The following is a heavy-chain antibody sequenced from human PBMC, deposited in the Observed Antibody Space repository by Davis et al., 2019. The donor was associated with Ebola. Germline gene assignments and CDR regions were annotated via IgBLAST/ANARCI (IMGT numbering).Heavy chain of an antibody. CDR3: ARASLPEYNVWSRNPHYHYFTMDV. CDR1: RYTFTGYY. V-gene: IGHV1-2*02. J-gene: IGHJ6*02. D-gene: IGHD2-8*01. Sequence: ASVKVSCKASRYTFTGYYIHWVRQAPGQGLEWMGWINPNNGDTKLAQRFQGRVTMTRDTSIGTAYMELSRLRSDDTAVFLCARASLPEYNVWSRNPHYHYFTMDVWGQGTTVTVSS. CDR2: INPNNGDT.